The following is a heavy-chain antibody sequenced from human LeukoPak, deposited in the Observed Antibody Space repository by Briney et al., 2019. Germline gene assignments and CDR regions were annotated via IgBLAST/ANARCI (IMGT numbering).Heavy chain of an antibody. Sequence: QPGGSLRLSCAASGFTFSTYEMNWVRQAPGKGLEWVSYISNSGSTIYYADSVKGRSTISRDNAKNSLYLQMNSLKTEDTAVYFCTTETNWYFDLWGRGTLVTVSS. D-gene: IGHD1-1*01. CDR2: ISNSGSTI. CDR3: TTETNWYFDL. J-gene: IGHJ2*01. V-gene: IGHV3-48*03. CDR1: GFTFSTYE.